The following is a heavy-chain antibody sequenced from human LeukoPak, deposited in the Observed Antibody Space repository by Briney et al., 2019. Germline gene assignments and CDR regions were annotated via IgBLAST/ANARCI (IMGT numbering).Heavy chain of an antibody. CDR1: GFTFSNYE. Sequence: GGSLRLSCAASGFTFSNYEMNWVRQAPGKGLEWVSYISSSGSTIYYADSVKGRFTISRDNAKNSLYLQMNSLRAEDTAVYYCARVEMATANAFDIWGQGTMVTVSS. J-gene: IGHJ3*02. V-gene: IGHV3-48*03. CDR2: ISSSGSTI. D-gene: IGHD5-24*01. CDR3: ARVEMATANAFDI.